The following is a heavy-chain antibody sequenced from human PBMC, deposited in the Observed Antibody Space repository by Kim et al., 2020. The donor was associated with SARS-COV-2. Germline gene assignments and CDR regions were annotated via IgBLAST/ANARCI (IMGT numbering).Heavy chain of an antibody. D-gene: IGHD2-15*01. CDR3: ARTEDKVGFSWYYYYYGMDV. J-gene: IGHJ6*02. CDR1: GYTFTSYA. V-gene: IGHV7-4-1*02. CDR2: INTNTGNP. Sequence: ASVKVSCKASGYTFTSYAMNWVRQAPGQGLEWMGWINTNTGNPTYAQGFTGRFVFSLDTSVSTAYLQISSLKAEDTAVYYCARTEDKVGFSWYYYYYGMDVWGQGTTVTVSS.